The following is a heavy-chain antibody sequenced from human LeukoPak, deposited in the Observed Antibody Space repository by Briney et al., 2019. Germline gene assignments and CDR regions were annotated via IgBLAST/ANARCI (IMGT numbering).Heavy chain of an antibody. CDR3: ARGPGIAVAGTNGMDV. J-gene: IGHJ6*02. CDR1: GYTFTSYG. Sequence: ASVKVSCKASGYTFTSYGISWVRQAPGQGLEWMGWISAYNGNTNYAQKLQGRVTMTTDTSTSTAYMELRSLRSDDTAVYYYARGPGIAVAGTNGMDVWGQGTTVTVSS. V-gene: IGHV1-18*01. D-gene: IGHD6-19*01. CDR2: ISAYNGNT.